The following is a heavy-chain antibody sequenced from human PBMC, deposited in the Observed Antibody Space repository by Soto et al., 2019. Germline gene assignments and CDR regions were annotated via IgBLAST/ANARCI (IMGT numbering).Heavy chain of an antibody. CDR2: IYHSGST. CDR1: GGSISSSNW. D-gene: IGHD3-22*01. J-gene: IGHJ4*02. V-gene: IGHV4-4*02. Sequence: PSETLSLTCAVSGGSISSSNWWSWVRQPPGKGLEWIGEIYHSGSTNYNPSLKSRVTISVDKSKNQFSLKLSSVTAADTAVYYCVRRYYYDSSGYLVRDYWGQGTLVTVSS. CDR3: VRRYYYDSSGYLVRDY.